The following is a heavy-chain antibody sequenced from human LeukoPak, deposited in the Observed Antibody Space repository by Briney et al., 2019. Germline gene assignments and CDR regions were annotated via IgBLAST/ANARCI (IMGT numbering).Heavy chain of an antibody. V-gene: IGHV3-23*01. Sequence: GGSLRLSCAASGFAFNSYVMSWVRQAPGKGLEWVSAISGSGDNTYYADSVKGRFTISRDNSKNTLYLQMNSLRAEDTALYYCASFGCTSTTCLDYWGQGILVTVSS. D-gene: IGHD2-2*01. J-gene: IGHJ4*02. CDR2: ISGSGDNT. CDR1: GFAFNSYV. CDR3: ASFGCTSTTCLDY.